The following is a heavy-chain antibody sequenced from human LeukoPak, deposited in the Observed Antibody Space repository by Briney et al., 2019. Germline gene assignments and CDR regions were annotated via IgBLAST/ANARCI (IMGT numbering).Heavy chain of an antibody. CDR1: GFSFSDYG. CDR3: VKGFNWYFDL. Sequence: GGSLRLSCAASGFSFSDYGVHWVRQAPGRGLEWVAVIWYDGSIKYYADSVKGRFTISRDNSRNTVYLQMNSLRAEDTAVYYCVKGFNWYFDLWGRGTLVTVSS. V-gene: IGHV3-33*06. CDR2: IWYDGSIK. J-gene: IGHJ2*01.